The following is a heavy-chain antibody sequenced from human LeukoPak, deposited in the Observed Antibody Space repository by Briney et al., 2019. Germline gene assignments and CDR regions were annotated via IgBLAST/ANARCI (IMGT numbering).Heavy chain of an antibody. CDR1: GGSVSSGSYY. Sequence: SETLSHTCTVSGGSVSSGSYYWSWIRQPPGKGLEWIGYIYYSGSTNYNPSLKSRVTISVDTSKNQFSLKLSSVTAADTAVYYCARGPYGSGFDYWGQGTLVTVSS. J-gene: IGHJ4*02. D-gene: IGHD3-10*01. CDR2: IYYSGST. V-gene: IGHV4-61*01. CDR3: ARGPYGSGFDY.